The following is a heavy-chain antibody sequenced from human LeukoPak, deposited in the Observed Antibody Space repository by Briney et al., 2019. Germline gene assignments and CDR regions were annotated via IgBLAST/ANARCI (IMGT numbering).Heavy chain of an antibody. CDR3: AKDPQYYYDSSGYFNY. CDR2: IRYDGSNK. J-gene: IGHJ4*02. Sequence: GGPLRLSCAASGFTFSSYGMHWVRQAPGKELEWVAFIRYDGSNKYYADSVKGRFAISRDNSKNTLYLQMNSLRAEDTAVYYCAKDPQYYYDSSGYFNYWGQGTLVNVSS. D-gene: IGHD3-22*01. V-gene: IGHV3-30*02. CDR1: GFTFSSYG.